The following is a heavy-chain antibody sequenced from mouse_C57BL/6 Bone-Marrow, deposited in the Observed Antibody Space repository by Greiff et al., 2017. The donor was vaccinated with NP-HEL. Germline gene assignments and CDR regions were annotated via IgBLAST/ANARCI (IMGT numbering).Heavy chain of an antibody. CDR3: HIYDGYYENAWFAY. Sequence: QAQPQQPGAEMVKPGASGKGFCKASGYTFNSYWIHWVKQRPGQGLEGIGRIHPSDSDTNYNQKFKGKATLTVDKSSSTAYMQLSSLTSEDSAVYYCHIYDGYYENAWFAYWGQGTLVTVSA. CDR1: GYTFNSYW. CDR2: IHPSDSDT. J-gene: IGHJ3*01. D-gene: IGHD2-3*01. V-gene: IGHV1-74*01.